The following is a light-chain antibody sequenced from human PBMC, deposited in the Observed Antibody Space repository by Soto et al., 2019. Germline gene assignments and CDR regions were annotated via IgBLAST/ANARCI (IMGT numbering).Light chain of an antibody. CDR1: QSVSSSY. J-gene: IGKJ2*01. Sequence: EIVLTQSPGTLSLSPGERATLSCRASQSVSSSYLAWYQQKPGQSPRLLIYGASSRATGIPDRFSGSGSGTDFTLTISRLEPEDFVVYYCQQYSSLPHTFGQ. CDR2: GAS. V-gene: IGKV3-20*01. CDR3: QQYSSLPHT.